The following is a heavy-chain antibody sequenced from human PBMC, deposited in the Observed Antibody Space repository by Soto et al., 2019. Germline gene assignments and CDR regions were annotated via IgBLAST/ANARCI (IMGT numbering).Heavy chain of an antibody. CDR2: IKQDGSEK. D-gene: IGHD3-9*01. CDR1: GFTFSSYW. Sequence: RLSCAASGFTFSSYWMSWVRQAPGKGLEWVANIKQDGSEKYYVDSVKGRFTISRDNAKNSLYLQMNSLRAEDTAVYYCARVRAVERYFDWLSPGFDPWGQGTLVTVS. V-gene: IGHV3-7*01. CDR3: ARVRAVERYFDWLSPGFDP. J-gene: IGHJ5*02.